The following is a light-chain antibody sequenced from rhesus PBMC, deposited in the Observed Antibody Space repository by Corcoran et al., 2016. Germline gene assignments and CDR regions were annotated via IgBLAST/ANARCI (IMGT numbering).Light chain of an antibody. CDR1: QGISSW. J-gene: IGKJ2*01. CDR3: QQYSIRPYS. V-gene: IGKV1-22*01. Sequence: DIQMTQSPSSLSASVGDTVTITCRASQGISSWLAWYQQKPGKAPKLLIYQASSLQMWVPSRFSGSGSGTDFTLTISSLQSEEFASYYCQQYSIRPYSFGQGTKVEI. CDR2: QAS.